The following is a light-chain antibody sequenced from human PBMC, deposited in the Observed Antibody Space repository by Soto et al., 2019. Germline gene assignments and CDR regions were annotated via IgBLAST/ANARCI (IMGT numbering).Light chain of an antibody. Sequence: EIVLTQSPGTLSLSPGERATLSCRASQSASSTYLAWYQQKPGQAPRLLIYGASTRGTGIPDRFSGSGSGTDFTLTISRLEPEDFAVYFCQQYGSSPRTFGQGTKVDIK. J-gene: IGKJ1*01. CDR2: GAS. CDR1: QSASSTY. CDR3: QQYGSSPRT. V-gene: IGKV3-20*01.